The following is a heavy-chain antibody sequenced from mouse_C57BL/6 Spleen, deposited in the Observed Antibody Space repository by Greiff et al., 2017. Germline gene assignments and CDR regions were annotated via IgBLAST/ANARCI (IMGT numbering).Heavy chain of an antibody. V-gene: IGHV1-64*01. CDR1: GYTFTSYW. J-gene: IGHJ2*01. CDR3: ARSTTVVATGFDY. CDR2: IHPNSGST. Sequence: VQLQQPGAELVKPGASVKLSCKASGYTFTSYWMHWVKQRPGQGLEWIGMIHPNSGSTNYNEKFKSKATLTVDKASSTAYMQLSSLTSEDSAVYYCARSTTVVATGFDYWGQGTTLTDAS. D-gene: IGHD1-1*01.